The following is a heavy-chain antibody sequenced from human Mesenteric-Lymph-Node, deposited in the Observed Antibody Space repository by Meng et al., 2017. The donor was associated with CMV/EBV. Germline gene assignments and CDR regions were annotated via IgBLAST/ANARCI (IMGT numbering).Heavy chain of an antibody. D-gene: IGHD3-3*01. Sequence: GESLKISCAASGFTFRSYWMSWVRQAPGKGLEWVSAISGSGGMTSYADSVKGRFTISRDNSKSTLYLQMNSLRAEDTAVYYCAKDSSSDFWSDYYPFFYYGMDVWGQGTTVTVSS. CDR1: GFTFRSYW. V-gene: IGHV3-23*01. CDR3: AKDSSSDFWSDYYPFFYYGMDV. CDR2: ISGSGGMT. J-gene: IGHJ6*02.